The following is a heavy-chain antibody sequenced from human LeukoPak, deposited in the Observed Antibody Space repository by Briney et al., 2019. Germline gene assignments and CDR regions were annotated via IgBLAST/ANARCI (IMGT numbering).Heavy chain of an antibody. V-gene: IGHV3-33*01. CDR3: ARRGTSSSWAHFDY. D-gene: IGHD6-13*01. Sequence: GGSLRLSCAASGFTFSGYGMHWVRQAPGKGLEWVAVIWHDGKNKYYTDSVKGRFTISRDNSKNTLYLQMNSLRAEDTAVYYCARRGTSSSWAHFDYWGQGTLVTVSS. J-gene: IGHJ4*02. CDR2: IWHDGKNK. CDR1: GFTFSGYG.